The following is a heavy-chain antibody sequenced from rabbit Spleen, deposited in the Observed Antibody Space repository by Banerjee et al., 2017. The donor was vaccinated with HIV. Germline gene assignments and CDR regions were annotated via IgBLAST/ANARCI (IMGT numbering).Heavy chain of an antibody. CDR2: IYAAKGST. CDR1: GIDFTKYY. V-gene: IGHV1S7*01. J-gene: IGHJ2*01. D-gene: IGHD1-1*01. Sequence: QLTETGGGLVQPGGSLTLSCKASGIDFTKYYITWVRQAPGKGLEWIGIIYAAKGSTDYASWVNGRFTISSDNAQNTVDLQMNSLTAADTATYFCARNYVNAFDPWGPGTLVTVS. CDR3: ARNYVNAFDP.